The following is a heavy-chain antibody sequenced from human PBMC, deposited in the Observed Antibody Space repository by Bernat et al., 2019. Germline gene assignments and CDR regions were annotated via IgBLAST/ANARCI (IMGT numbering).Heavy chain of an antibody. CDR2: ISSDGSYK. Sequence: VQLVESGGGLIQPGGSLRLSCAASGFTISSYGMHWVRQAPGKGLEWVAVISSDGSYKYYADSVKGRFTISRDNSENTLYLQMNSLRAEDTAVYYCAKGGGSSGYYRLEGIWGQGTLVTVSS. D-gene: IGHD3-22*01. CDR1: GFTISSYG. J-gene: IGHJ4*02. CDR3: AKGGGSSGYYRLEGI. V-gene: IGHV3-30*18.